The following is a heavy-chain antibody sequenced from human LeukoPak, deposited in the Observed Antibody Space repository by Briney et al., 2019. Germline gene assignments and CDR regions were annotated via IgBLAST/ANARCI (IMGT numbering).Heavy chain of an antibody. CDR1: GFTFSSFA. D-gene: IGHD3-10*01. J-gene: IGHJ6*03. CDR3: AKSPYFYNSGRYVDV. Sequence: GGSLRLSCAASGFTFSSFAMSWVRQAPGKGLEWVSAISGSGGTTYYADSIKGRFTISRDSSKNMLYLQMNRLRAEDTAVYYCAKSPYFYNSGRYVDVWGKGTTVTVSS. CDR2: ISGSGGTT. V-gene: IGHV3-23*01.